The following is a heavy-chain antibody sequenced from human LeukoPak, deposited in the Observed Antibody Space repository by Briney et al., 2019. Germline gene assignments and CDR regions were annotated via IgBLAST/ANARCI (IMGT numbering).Heavy chain of an antibody. CDR1: GGSFSGYY. CDR2: INHSGST. V-gene: IGHV4-34*01. D-gene: IGHD5-12*01. Sequence: SETLSLTCAIYGGSFSGYYWSWIRQPPGKGLEWIGEINHSGSTNYNPSLKSRVTISVDTSKNQFSLKLSSVTAADTAVYYCARGLGKWLPSQYYLDYWGQGTLVTVS. CDR3: ARGLGKWLPSQYYLDY. J-gene: IGHJ4*02.